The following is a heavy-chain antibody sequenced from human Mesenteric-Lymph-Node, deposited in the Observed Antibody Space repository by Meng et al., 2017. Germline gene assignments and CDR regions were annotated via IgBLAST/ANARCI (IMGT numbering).Heavy chain of an antibody. J-gene: IGHJ4*02. CDR1: GGSLSRRHV. Sequence: EPGTVLVAHSANLALTCAVSGGSLSRRHVGRWVRQPPGKGLAWIGEIYHSGSNNYDPSLKSRGTISVDESKNQFYLRLSSVTAADTAVYYCARVGAYCGGDCYHPRWGQGTLVTVSS. V-gene: IGHV4-4*02. CDR3: ARVGAYCGGDCYHPR. D-gene: IGHD2-21*02. CDR2: IYHSGSN.